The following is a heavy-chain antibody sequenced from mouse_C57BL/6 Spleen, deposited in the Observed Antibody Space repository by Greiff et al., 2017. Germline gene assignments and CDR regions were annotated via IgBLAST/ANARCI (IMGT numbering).Heavy chain of an antibody. CDR1: GYTFTSYT. V-gene: IGHV1-4*01. CDR2: INPSSGYT. Sequence: QVQLQQSGAELARPGASVQMSCKASGYTFTSYTMHWVKQRPGQGLEWIGNINPSSGYTKYHQKFKDKATLPVDKSSSTASMQLRSLTSEDSAVYYFEKRATREDYAIDYWGQGTSVTVSS. CDR3: EKRATREDYAIDY. J-gene: IGHJ4*01.